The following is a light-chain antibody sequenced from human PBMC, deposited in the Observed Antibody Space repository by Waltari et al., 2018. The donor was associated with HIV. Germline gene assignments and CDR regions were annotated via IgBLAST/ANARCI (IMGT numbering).Light chain of an antibody. CDR1: QSVLYGSDNKNY. Sequence: DIMMTQSPDSLTVSLGERTTIKCRSSQSVLYGSDNKNYLAWYQQKPGQSPKVRFSWASSRASGVPDRFSASVSGTDFTLTINSLQAEDVAVYFCHQYFTASWTFGRGTTVQI. CDR3: HQYFTASWT. J-gene: IGKJ4*01. CDR2: WAS. V-gene: IGKV4-1*01.